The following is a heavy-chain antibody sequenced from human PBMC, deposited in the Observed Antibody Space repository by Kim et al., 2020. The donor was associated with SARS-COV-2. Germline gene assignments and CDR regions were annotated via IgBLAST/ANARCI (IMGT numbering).Heavy chain of an antibody. CDR2: ISSSSSYI. V-gene: IGHV3-21*04. Sequence: GGSLRLSCAASGFTFSSYSMNWVRQAPGKGLEWVSSISSSSSYIYYADSVKGRFTISRDNAKNSLYLQMNSLRAEDTAVYYCARDALSCSSTSCHNWFDPWGQGTLVTVSS. D-gene: IGHD2-2*01. CDR3: ARDALSCSSTSCHNWFDP. CDR1: GFTFSSYS. J-gene: IGHJ5*02.